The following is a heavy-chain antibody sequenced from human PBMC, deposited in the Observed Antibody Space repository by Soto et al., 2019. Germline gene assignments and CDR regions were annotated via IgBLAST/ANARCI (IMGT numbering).Heavy chain of an antibody. CDR1: GFTFSSYS. D-gene: IGHD2-2*01. Sequence: GGSLRLSCAVSGFTFSSYSMNWVRQAPGKGLEWVSSISSSSSYIYYADSVKGRFTISRDNAKNSLYLQMNSLRAEDTAVYYCARDRVVPAAIYYYGMDVWGQGTTVTVSS. J-gene: IGHJ6*02. CDR2: ISSSSSYI. V-gene: IGHV3-21*01. CDR3: ARDRVVPAAIYYYGMDV.